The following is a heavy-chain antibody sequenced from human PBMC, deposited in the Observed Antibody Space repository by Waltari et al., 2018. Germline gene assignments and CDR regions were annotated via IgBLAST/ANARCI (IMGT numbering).Heavy chain of an antibody. Sequence: QVQLVQSGAEVKKPGSSVKVSCKASGGTFSSYAISWVRQAPGHGLEWMGGIIPIFGTANYAQRFQGRVAITTDESTSTAYMELSSLRSEDTAVYYCARAAAGPQYYYDYYRDVWGKGTTVTVSS. V-gene: IGHV1-69*05. CDR2: IIPIFGTA. CDR1: GGTFSSYA. CDR3: ARAAAGPQYYYDYYRDV. J-gene: IGHJ6*03. D-gene: IGHD6-13*01.